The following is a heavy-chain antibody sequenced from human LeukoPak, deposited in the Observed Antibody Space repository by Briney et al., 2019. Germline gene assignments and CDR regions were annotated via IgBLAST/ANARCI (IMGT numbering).Heavy chain of an antibody. Sequence: SETLSLTCAVYGGSFSGYYWSWIRQPPGKGLEWIGEINHSGSTNYNPSLKSRGTISVDTPKNQFSLKLSSVTAADTAVYYCARNLGFDYWGQGTLVTVSS. V-gene: IGHV4-34*01. CDR1: GGSFSGYY. CDR2: INHSGST. J-gene: IGHJ4*02. CDR3: ARNLGFDY. D-gene: IGHD1-7*01.